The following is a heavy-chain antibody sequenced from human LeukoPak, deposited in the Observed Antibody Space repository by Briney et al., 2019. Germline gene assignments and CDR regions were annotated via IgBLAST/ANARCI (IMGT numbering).Heavy chain of an antibody. CDR1: GYTFTSNG. Sequence: ASVKVSCKASGYTFTSNGISWVRQAPGQGLEWMGWISVYNDNTKYAQKFQGRVTMTTDTSTSTAYMELRSLRSDDTAVYYCARSGLERRPKYSYHYGMDVWGQGATVTVS. CDR2: ISVYNDNT. V-gene: IGHV1-18*01. D-gene: IGHD1-1*01. CDR3: ARSGLERRPKYSYHYGMDV. J-gene: IGHJ6*02.